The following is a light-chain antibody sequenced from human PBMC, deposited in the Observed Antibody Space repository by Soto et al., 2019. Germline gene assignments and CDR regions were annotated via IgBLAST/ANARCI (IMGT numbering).Light chain of an antibody. Sequence: DIQMPQSPSTLSASVGDRVTITCRASQSINSWLAWYQQKPGKAPKLLIYRASTLEGGVPSRFSGSGAGTEFTLTISSLQPDDFSTYYCQHYDSYSGTFGPVTKVDI. J-gene: IGKJ3*01. CDR3: QHYDSYSGT. CDR2: RAS. V-gene: IGKV1-5*03. CDR1: QSINSW.